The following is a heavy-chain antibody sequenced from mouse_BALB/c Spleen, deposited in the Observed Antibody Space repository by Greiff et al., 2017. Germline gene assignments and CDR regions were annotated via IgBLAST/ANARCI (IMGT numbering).Heavy chain of an antibody. D-gene: IGHD2-14*01. CDR3: ARREAYYRYDDAMDY. CDR1: GYTFTSYT. V-gene: IGHV1-4*02. CDR2: INPSSGYT. Sequence: VQLQESAAELARPGASVKMSCKASGYTFTSYTMHWVKQRPGQGLEWIGYINPSSGYTEYNQKFKDKTTLTADKSSSTAYMQLSSLTSEDSAVYYCARREAYYRYDDAMDYWGQGTSVTVSS. J-gene: IGHJ4*01.